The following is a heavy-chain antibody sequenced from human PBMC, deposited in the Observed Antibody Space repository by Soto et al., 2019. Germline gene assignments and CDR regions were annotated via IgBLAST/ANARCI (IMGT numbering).Heavy chain of an antibody. D-gene: IGHD6-19*01. V-gene: IGHV5-51*01. Sequence: GESLKISCKGSGSRFTTYRIGWVRQKPGRGLEWMGIIQPGDSDTRYSPSFKGQVTISADKSISTAYLQWSSLKASDTPMYYCARSSIGVGGAFDYGSQGTPVTAAS. CDR1: GSRFTTYR. CDR2: IQPGDSDT. CDR3: ARSSIGVGGAFDY. J-gene: IGHJ4*02.